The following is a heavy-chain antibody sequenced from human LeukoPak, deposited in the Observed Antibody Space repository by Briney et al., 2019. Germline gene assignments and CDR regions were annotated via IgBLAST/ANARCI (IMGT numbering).Heavy chain of an antibody. CDR1: GFTFSNAW. D-gene: IGHD2-15*01. J-gene: IGHJ4*02. CDR2: IKSKTVGGTT. CDR3: AKGGNWKGYCSGGSCYGGYFDY. V-gene: IGHV3-15*01. Sequence: GGSLRLSCAASGFTFSNAWMSWVRQAPGKGLEWVGRIKSKTVGGTTDYAAPVKGRFTISRDNSKNTLYLQMNSLRAEDTAVYYCAKGGNWKGYCSGGSCYGGYFDYWGQGTLVTVSS.